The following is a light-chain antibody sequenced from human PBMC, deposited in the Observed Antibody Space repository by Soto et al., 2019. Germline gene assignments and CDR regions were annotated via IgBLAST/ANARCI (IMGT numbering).Light chain of an antibody. V-gene: IGKV3-20*01. CDR1: QSVSGNY. J-gene: IGKJ2*01. CDR2: GSA. CDR3: QQYGSSPPYT. Sequence: EIVLTQSPGILSLSPGERATLSCRASQSVSGNYLAWYQQKPGQSPRLLIYGSADRATGIPDRFSGSGSGTDFTLTNSRVEPEDFAVYYCQQYGSSPPYTFGQGTKVEIK.